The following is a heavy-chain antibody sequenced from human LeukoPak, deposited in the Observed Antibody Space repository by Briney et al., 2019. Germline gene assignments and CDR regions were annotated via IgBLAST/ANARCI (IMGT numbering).Heavy chain of an antibody. J-gene: IGHJ4*02. D-gene: IGHD4/OR15-4a*01. CDR3: ARDQGAPGDY. Sequence: PGGSLRLSCAASGFTFSNYWMTWVRQGPGKGLEWVANINQNGSVQLYVDSVKGRLTISRDNAKNSLYLQMNNLRAEDTALYFCARDQGAPGDYWGQGTLVTVSS. V-gene: IGHV3-7*01. CDR2: INQNGSVQ. CDR1: GFTFSNYW.